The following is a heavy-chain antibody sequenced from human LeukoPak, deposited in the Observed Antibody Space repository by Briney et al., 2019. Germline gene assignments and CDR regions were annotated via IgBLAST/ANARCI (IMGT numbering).Heavy chain of an antibody. J-gene: IGHJ4*02. D-gene: IGHD6-19*01. CDR2: IDSSSSTI. CDR3: ARYEYSSGQMFDY. Sequence: GGSLRLSCAASGFTFSSYSMNWVRQAPGKGLEWVSYIDSSSSTIYYADSVKGRFTISRGNAKNSLYLQMNSLRDEDTAVYYCARYEYSSGQMFDYWGQGTLVTVSS. CDR1: GFTFSSYS. V-gene: IGHV3-48*02.